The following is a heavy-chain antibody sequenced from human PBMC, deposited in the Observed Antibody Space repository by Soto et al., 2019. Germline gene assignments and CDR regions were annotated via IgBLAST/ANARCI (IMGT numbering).Heavy chain of an antibody. V-gene: IGHV1-2*02. J-gene: IGHJ4*02. CDR3: ARVNHYYDSSGYYPVYPFDY. CDR2: INPNSGGT. D-gene: IGHD3-22*01. Sequence: ASVKVSCKASGYTFTGYYMHWVRQAPGQGLEWMGWINPNSGGTNYAQEFQGRVTMTRDTSISTAYMELSRLRSDDTAVYYCARVNHYYDSSGYYPVYPFDYWGQGTLVTVSS. CDR1: GYTFTGYY.